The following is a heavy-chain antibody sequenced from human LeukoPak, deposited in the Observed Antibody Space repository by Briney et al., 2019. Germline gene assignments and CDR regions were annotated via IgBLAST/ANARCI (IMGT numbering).Heavy chain of an antibody. Sequence: SETLSLTCNVSGDSVTSDNFYWAWIRQPPGKGPEWIGTVYRSGSAYHNPSLKSRLTISIDTSRNQFSLKLTSVTAADTALYFCARAPHTSPTDYYFDFWGPGTLVTVSS. CDR3: ARAPHTSPTDYYFDF. V-gene: IGHV4-39*07. D-gene: IGHD1-14*01. CDR1: GDSVTSDNFY. CDR2: VYRSGSA. J-gene: IGHJ4*02.